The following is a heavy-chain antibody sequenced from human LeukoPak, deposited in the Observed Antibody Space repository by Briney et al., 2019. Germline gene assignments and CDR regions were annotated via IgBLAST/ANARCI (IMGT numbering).Heavy chain of an antibody. J-gene: IGHJ4*02. CDR3: ARGRGRSGYDY. D-gene: IGHD3-22*01. CDR2: INHSGST. CDR1: GGSFSGYY. Sequence: SETLSLTCAVYGGSFSGYYWSWIRQPPGKWLEWIGEINHSGSTNYNPSLKSRVTISVDTSKNQFSLKLSSVTAADTAVYYCARGRGRSGYDYWGQGTLVTVSS. V-gene: IGHV4-34*01.